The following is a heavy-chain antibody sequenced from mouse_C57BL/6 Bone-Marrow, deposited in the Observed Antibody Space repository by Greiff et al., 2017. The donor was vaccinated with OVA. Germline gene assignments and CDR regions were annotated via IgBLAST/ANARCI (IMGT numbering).Heavy chain of an antibody. V-gene: IGHV1-82*01. CDR1: GYAFSSSW. J-gene: IGHJ1*03. CDR2: IYPGDGDT. Sequence: VKVVESGPELVKPGASVKISCKASGYAFSSSWMNWVKQRPGKGLEWIGRIYPGDGDTNYNGKFKGKATLTADKSSSTAYMQLSSLTSEDSAVYFCARRYFDVWGTGTTVTVSS. CDR3: ARRYFDV.